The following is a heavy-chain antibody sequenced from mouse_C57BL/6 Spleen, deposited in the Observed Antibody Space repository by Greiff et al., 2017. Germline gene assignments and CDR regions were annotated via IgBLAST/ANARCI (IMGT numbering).Heavy chain of an antibody. J-gene: IGHJ2*01. CDR3: ARGTTMVLFDY. CDR1: GYTFTSYW. Sequence: VKLQQPGAELVMPGASVKLSCKASGYTFTSYWMPWVKQRPGQGLEWIGEIDPSDSYTNYNQKFKGKSTLTVDKSSSTAYMQLSSLTSEDSAVYYCARGTTMVLFDYWGQGTTLTVSS. V-gene: IGHV1-69*01. CDR2: IDPSDSYT. D-gene: IGHD2-2*01.